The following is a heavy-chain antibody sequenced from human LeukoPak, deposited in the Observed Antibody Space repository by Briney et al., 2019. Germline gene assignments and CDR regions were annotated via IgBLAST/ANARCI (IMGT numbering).Heavy chain of an antibody. Sequence: GASVKVSCKASGGTFSSYAISWVRQAPGQGLERMGRIIPNLGIANYAQKFQGRVTITADKSTSTAYMELSSLRSEDTAMYYCARMIGLGEVSPYFDYWGQGTLVTVSS. J-gene: IGHJ4*02. D-gene: IGHD3-16*02. CDR1: GGTFSSYA. V-gene: IGHV1-69*04. CDR3: ARMIGLGEVSPYFDY. CDR2: IIPNLGIA.